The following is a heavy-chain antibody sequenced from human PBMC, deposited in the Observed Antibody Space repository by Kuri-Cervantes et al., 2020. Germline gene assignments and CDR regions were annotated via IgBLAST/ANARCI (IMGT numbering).Heavy chain of an antibody. CDR2: ISAYNDNT. D-gene: IGHD5-24*01. CDR3: ARDQGGDGYKY. CDR1: GYIFTNYA. Sequence: ASVKVSCKASGYIFTNYAIIWVRQAPGQGLEWMGWISAYNDNTKYAQKFQGRVTMTTNTSTDTAYMELSSLRSEDTAVYYCARDQGGDGYKYWGQGTLVTVSS. V-gene: IGHV1-18*01. J-gene: IGHJ4*02.